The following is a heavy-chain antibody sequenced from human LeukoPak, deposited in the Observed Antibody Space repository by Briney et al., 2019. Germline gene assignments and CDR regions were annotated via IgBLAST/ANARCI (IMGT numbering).Heavy chain of an antibody. CDR3: ARGLKYYYGSGSYFHWFDP. V-gene: IGHV4-59*12. CDR2: IYYSGST. CDR1: GGSISSYY. D-gene: IGHD3-10*01. Sequence: SETLSLTCTVSGGSISSYYWSWIRQPPGKGLEWIGYIYYSGSTNYNPSLKSRVTISVDTSKNQFSLKLSSVTAADTAVYYCARGLKYYYGSGSYFHWFDPWGQGTLVTVSS. J-gene: IGHJ5*02.